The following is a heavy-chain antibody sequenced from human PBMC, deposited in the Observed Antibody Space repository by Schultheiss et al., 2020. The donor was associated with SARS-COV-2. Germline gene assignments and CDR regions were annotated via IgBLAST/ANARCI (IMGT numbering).Heavy chain of an antibody. CDR2: ISYDGSDK. D-gene: IGHD5-18*01. CDR3: ATGSSAYSYGFGSHDFFYGMDV. Sequence: GESLKISCAASGFTFTNYGMHWVRQAPGKGLEWVAVISYDGSDKYYADSVKGRFTISRDNSQNTLYLQMNSLRADDTARYYCATGSSAYSYGFGSHDFFYGMDVWGQGTTVTVSS. V-gene: IGHV3-30*03. J-gene: IGHJ6*02. CDR1: GFTFTNYG.